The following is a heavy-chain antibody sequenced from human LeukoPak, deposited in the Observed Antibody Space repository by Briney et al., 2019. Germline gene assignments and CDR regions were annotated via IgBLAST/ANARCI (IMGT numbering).Heavy chain of an antibody. D-gene: IGHD1-26*01. Sequence: GGSLRLSCAASGFTFSSHWMSWIRQAPGKGLEWVANINQDGSVKYYVDSVKGRFTISRDNAKNSLYLQINSLRAEDSAVYYCAREGDYTWSFLIWRQGTMVTVSS. CDR2: INQDGSVK. CDR3: AREGDYTWSFLI. CDR1: GFTFSSHW. J-gene: IGHJ3*02. V-gene: IGHV3-7*01.